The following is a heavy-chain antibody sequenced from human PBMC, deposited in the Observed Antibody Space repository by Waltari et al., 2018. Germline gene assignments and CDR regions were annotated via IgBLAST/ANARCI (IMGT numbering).Heavy chain of an antibody. CDR1: GGSISSGSYY. CDR2: IYTSGST. CDR3: ARLMSGYYYDSSGYWGYGMDV. D-gene: IGHD3-22*01. Sequence: QVQLQESGPGLVKPSQTLSLTCTVSGGSISSGSYYWSWIRQPAGKGTEWIGRIYTSGSTNYNPSLKSRVTISVDTSKNQFSLKLSSVTAADTAVYYCARLMSGYYYDSSGYWGYGMDVWGQGTTVTVSS. J-gene: IGHJ6*02. V-gene: IGHV4-61*02.